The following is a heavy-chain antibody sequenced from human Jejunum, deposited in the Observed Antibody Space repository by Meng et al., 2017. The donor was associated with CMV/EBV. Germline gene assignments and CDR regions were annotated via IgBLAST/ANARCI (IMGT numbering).Heavy chain of an antibody. J-gene: IGHJ4*02. CDR3: ARQAGTY. Sequence: RLSCAASAFTFSRSGMHWVRQAPGKGLEWVAFIRSDDRDKYYADSVKGRFTISSDNSKNILYLQMNSLRVEDTAVYYCARQAGTYWGQGTVVTVSS. CDR1: AFTFSRSG. CDR2: IRSDDRDK. D-gene: IGHD6-13*01. V-gene: IGHV3-30*02.